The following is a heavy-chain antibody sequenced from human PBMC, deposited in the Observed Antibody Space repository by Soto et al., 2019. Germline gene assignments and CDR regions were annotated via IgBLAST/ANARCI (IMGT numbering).Heavy chain of an antibody. CDR1: SDSISSYY. Sequence: LSLTCTVSSDSISSYYWIWIRQSPGKGLEWIGYTDYSGNTNYNPSLKSRVTISGDTSKNQFSLRLSSVTAADTAVYYCARAVGDPLYYFAYWGQGPLVTVSS. CDR2: TDYSGNT. CDR3: ARAVGDPLYYFAY. J-gene: IGHJ4*02. D-gene: IGHD6-19*01. V-gene: IGHV4-59*08.